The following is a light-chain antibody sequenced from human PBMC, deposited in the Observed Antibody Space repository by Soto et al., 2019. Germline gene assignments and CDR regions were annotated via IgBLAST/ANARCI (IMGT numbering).Light chain of an antibody. CDR1: SGSIASNY. V-gene: IGLV6-57*04. CDR2: EGN. J-gene: IGLJ2*01. Sequence: NFMLTQPHSVSESPGQTVTISCTRSSGSIASNYVQWYQQRPGSAPTTMIYEGNQRPSGVPDRFSGSIDSSSNSASLTISGLKTEDEADYYCQSYDSNNHVVFGGGTKLTVL. CDR3: QSYDSNNHVV.